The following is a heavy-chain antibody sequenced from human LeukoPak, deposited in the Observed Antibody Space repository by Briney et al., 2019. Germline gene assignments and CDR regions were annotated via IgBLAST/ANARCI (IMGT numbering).Heavy chain of an antibody. Sequence: SVKVSCKASGDTFSSYVISWVRQAPGQGLEWMGGINPVFGTAHYAQKFQDRVTITADESTSTAYMELSSLRSEDTAVYYCAKTFLAAYDTYFYYYGLDVWGQGTPVTVSS. V-gene: IGHV1-69*13. CDR1: GDTFSSYV. J-gene: IGHJ6*02. CDR3: AKTFLAAYDTYFYYYGLDV. D-gene: IGHD3-9*01. CDR2: INPVFGTA.